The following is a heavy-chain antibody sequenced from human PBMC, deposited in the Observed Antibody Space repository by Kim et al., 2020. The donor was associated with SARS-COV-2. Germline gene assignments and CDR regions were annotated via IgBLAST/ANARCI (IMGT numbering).Heavy chain of an antibody. D-gene: IGHD2-2*02. J-gene: IGHJ3*02. CDR3: ARWAPYCSSTSCYTGASLRAFDI. V-gene: IGHV4-59*01. CDR2: IYYSGST. CDR1: GGSISSYY. Sequence: SETLSLTCTVSGGSISSYYWSWIRQPPGKGLEWIGYIYYSGSTNYNPSLKSRVTISVDTSKNQFSLKLSSVTAADTAVYYCARWAPYCSSTSCYTGASLRAFDIWGQGTMVTVSS.